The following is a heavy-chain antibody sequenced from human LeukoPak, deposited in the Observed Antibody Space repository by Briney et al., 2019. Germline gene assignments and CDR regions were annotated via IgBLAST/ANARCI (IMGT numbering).Heavy chain of an antibody. Sequence: GGSLRLSCAASGFTLRSYGMHWVRQAPGKGLEWVAFIRYDGSNKYYADSVKGRFTISRDNSKNTLYLQMNSLRAEDTAVYYCAKDQSITVIGGQEYYFDYWGQGTLVTVSS. CDR2: IRYDGSNK. V-gene: IGHV3-30*02. CDR1: GFTLRSYG. CDR3: AKDQSITVIGGQEYYFDY. J-gene: IGHJ4*02. D-gene: IGHD3-22*01.